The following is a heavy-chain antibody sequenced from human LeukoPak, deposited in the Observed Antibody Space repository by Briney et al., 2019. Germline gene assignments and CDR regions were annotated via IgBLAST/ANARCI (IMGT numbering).Heavy chain of an antibody. J-gene: IGHJ4*02. Sequence: GESLKISCKGSGYSFTNNWIGWVRQMPGKGLEWMGITYPGDSNTRYSPSFQGQVTISADKSISTAYLQWSSLKASDTAMYYCARSGYSGYDRFDSWGQGTLVTVSS. V-gene: IGHV5-51*01. CDR2: TYPGDSNT. CDR1: GYSFTNNW. CDR3: ARSGYSGYDRFDS. D-gene: IGHD5-12*01.